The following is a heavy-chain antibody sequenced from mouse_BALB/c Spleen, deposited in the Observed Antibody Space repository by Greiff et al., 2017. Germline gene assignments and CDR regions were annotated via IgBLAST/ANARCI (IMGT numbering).Heavy chain of an antibody. CDR2: ISSGGSYT. Sequence: EVHVVESGGGFVKPGGSLKLSCAASGFTFSCHAMSWVRQSPEKRLEWVAEISSGGSYTYYPDTVTGRFTISRDNAKNTLYLEMSSLRSEDTAMYYCARDNYYAMDYWGQGTSVTVSS. CDR3: ARDNYYAMDY. V-gene: IGHV5-9-4*01. CDR1: GFTFSCHA. J-gene: IGHJ4*01.